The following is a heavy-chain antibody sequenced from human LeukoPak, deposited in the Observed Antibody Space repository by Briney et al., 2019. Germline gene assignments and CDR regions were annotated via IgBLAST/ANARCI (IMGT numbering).Heavy chain of an antibody. V-gene: IGHV1-2*02. CDR3: ARVPPPPNYDFWSGSLLYYFDY. Sequence: ASVTVSCTASGYTFTGYYMHWVRQAPGQGLEWMGWINPNSGGTNYAQKFQGSVTMTRDTSISTAYMELSRLRSDDTAVYYCARVPPPPNYDFWSGSLLYYFDYWGQGTLVTVSS. D-gene: IGHD3-3*01. CDR1: GYTFTGYY. CDR2: INPNSGGT. J-gene: IGHJ4*02.